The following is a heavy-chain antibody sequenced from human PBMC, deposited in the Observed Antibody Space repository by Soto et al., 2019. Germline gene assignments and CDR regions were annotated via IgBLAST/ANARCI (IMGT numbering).Heavy chain of an antibody. V-gene: IGHV4-59*12. CDR1: GGTISSYY. CDR2: IYSRGTT. Sequence: KASETLSLTCSVSGGTISSYYWSWIRQPPGKGLEWIGYIYSRGTTSYNPSLKSRATILVDTSKNQFSLRLTSVTATDTAVYYCATGRISRGLDVWGQGTTVTGSS. CDR3: ATGRISRGLDV. J-gene: IGHJ6*02.